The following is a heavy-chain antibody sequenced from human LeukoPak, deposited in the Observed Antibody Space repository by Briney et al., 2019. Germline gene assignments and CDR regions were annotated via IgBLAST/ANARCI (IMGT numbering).Heavy chain of an antibody. V-gene: IGHV1-18*01. CDR2: ISAYNGST. CDR1: GYTFTSYG. D-gene: IGHD3-10*01. J-gene: IGHJ4*01. CDR3: ARHGSGSYYNLPTDY. Sequence: ASVKVSCKASGYTFTSYGISWVRQAPGQGLEWMGWISAYNGSTNYAQKLQGRVTMTTDTSTSTAYMELRSLRSDDTAVYYCARHGSGSYYNLPTDYWGHGTLVTVSS.